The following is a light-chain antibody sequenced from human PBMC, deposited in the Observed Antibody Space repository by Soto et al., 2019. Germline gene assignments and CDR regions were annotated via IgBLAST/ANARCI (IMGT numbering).Light chain of an antibody. CDR1: QSVRSN. Sequence: DIVLIQSPATLSLSPGERATLSCRASQSVRSNLAWYQQKPGQAPRLLIYDASNRATGIPARFSGSGSGTDFTLTISSLEPEDFAVYYCQQRSNWQFTFGPGTKVDIK. J-gene: IGKJ3*01. CDR2: DAS. V-gene: IGKV3-11*01. CDR3: QQRSNWQFT.